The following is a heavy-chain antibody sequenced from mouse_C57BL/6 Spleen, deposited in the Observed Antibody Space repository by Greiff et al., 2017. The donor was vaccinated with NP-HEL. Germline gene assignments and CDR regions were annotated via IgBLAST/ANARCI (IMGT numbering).Heavy chain of an antibody. D-gene: IGHD1-1*01. V-gene: IGHV1-54*01. CDR3: ARDAGVVADWYFDV. CDR1: GYAFTNYL. J-gene: IGHJ1*03. Sequence: QVQLKESGAELVRPGTSVKVSCKASGYAFTNYLIEWVKQRPGQGLEWIGVINPGSGGTNYNEKFKGKATLTADKSSSTAYMQLSSLTSEDSAVYFCARDAGVVADWYFDVWGTGTTVTVSS. CDR2: INPGSGGT.